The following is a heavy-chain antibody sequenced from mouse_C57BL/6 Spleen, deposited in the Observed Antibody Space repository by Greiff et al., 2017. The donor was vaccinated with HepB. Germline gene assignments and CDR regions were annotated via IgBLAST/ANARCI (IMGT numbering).Heavy chain of an antibody. CDR2: INPGSGGT. CDR1: GYAFTNYL. V-gene: IGHV1-54*01. J-gene: IGHJ4*01. Sequence: VQGVESGAELVRPGTSVKVSCKASGYAFTNYLIEWVKQRPGQGLEWIGVINPGSGGTNYNEKFKGKATLTADKSSSTAYMQLSSLTSEDSAVYFCARGGGKAMDYWGQGTSVTVSS. D-gene: IGHD2-1*01. CDR3: ARGGGKAMDY.